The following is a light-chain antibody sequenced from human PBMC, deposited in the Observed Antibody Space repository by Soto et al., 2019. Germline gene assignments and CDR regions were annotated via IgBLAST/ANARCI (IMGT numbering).Light chain of an antibody. CDR1: QGLVSW. J-gene: IGKJ4*02. V-gene: IGKV1-12*01. CDR2: AAS. Sequence: DIQVTQSPSSVSASLGDRVTITCRASQGLVSWLAWYQQKPGKAPKILIYAASSFQGGFPSRFSGSGSGTDFNLTISSLQPEDFATYYCQQTSSFPLTFGGGTKVEIK. CDR3: QQTSSFPLT.